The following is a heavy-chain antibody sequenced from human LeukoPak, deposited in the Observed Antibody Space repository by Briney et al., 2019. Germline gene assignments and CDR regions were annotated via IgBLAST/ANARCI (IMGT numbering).Heavy chain of an antibody. V-gene: IGHV3-23*01. D-gene: IGHD3-10*01. CDR2: IYENGGTT. J-gene: IGHJ5*02. CDR3: AKAGAYGAFNT. CDR1: GFTFRSHA. Sequence: GGSLRLSCVGSGFTFRSHAMSWVRQAPEKGLEFVSGIYENGGTTYYADSVKGRFSISRDNSKNTLYLQMDSLRGEDTAVYYCAKAGAYGAFNTWGQGTLVTVSS.